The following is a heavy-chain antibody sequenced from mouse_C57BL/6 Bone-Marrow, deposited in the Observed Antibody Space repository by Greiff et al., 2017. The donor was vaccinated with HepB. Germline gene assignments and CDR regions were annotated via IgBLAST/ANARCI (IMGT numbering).Heavy chain of an antibody. Sequence: QVQLKQPGAELVKPGASVKLSCKASGYTFTSYWMQWVKQRPGQGLEWIGEIDPSDSYTNYNQKFKGKATLTVDTSSSTAYMQLSSLTSEDSAVYYCAREDGNYGYWGQGTTLTVSS. D-gene: IGHD2-1*01. CDR3: AREDGNYGY. V-gene: IGHV1-50*01. J-gene: IGHJ2*01. CDR2: IDPSDSYT. CDR1: GYTFTSYW.